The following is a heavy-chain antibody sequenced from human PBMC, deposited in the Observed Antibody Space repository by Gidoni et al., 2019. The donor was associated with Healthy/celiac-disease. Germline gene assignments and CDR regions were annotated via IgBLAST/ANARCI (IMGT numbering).Heavy chain of an antibody. CDR2: ISAYNGNP. J-gene: IGHJ3*02. D-gene: IGHD3-22*01. V-gene: IGHV1-18*04. CDR3: ARNVYYDSSGYYDHDAFDI. Sequence: QVQLVQSGAEVKKHGASVKVSCKAYGYTFTRYGNSWVRQDPGQGLEWMGGISAYNGNPNYAQKLQGRVTMTTDTSTSTAYMELRSLRSDDTAVYYCARNVYYDSSGYYDHDAFDIWGQGTMVTVSS. CDR1: GYTFTRYG.